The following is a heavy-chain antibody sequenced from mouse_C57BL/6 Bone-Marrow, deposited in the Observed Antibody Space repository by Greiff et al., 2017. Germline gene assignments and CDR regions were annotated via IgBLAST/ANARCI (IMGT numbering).Heavy chain of an antibody. V-gene: IGHV3-6*01. CDR1: GYSITSGYY. Sequence: EVKLLESGPGLVKPSQSLSLTCSVTGYSITSGYYWNWIRQFPGNKLEWMGYISYDGSNNYNPSLKNRISITRDTSKNQFFLKLNSVTTEDTATYYCARGYSNYHYYAMDYWGQGTSVTVSS. CDR3: ARGYSNYHYYAMDY. CDR2: ISYDGSN. J-gene: IGHJ4*01. D-gene: IGHD2-5*01.